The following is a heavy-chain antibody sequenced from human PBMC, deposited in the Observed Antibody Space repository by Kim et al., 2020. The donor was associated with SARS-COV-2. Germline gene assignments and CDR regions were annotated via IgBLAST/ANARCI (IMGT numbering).Heavy chain of an antibody. CDR3: ARSVYDSSEYQPRHAFDI. D-gene: IGHD3-22*01. J-gene: IGHJ3*02. CDR1: GGSISSGGYY. V-gene: IGHV4-31*01. Sequence: SETLSLTCTVSGGSISSGGYYWSWIRQHPGKGLEWIGYIYYSGSTYYNPSLKSQVTISVDTSKNQFSLKLSSVTAADTAVYYCARSVYDSSEYQPRHAFDIWGQGKMVTVSS. CDR2: IYYSGST.